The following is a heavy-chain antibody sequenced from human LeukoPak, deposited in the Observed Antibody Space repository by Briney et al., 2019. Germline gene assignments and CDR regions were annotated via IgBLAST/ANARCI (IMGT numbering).Heavy chain of an antibody. CDR3: AKGPYSGSYYRVRYFDY. Sequence: PGGSLRLSCAASGFTFGKYSMSWVRQAPGKGLEWVAVIGDTGRAKYYADSVEGRFTISRDNSKNTLYLQMNSLRAEDTAVYYCAKGPYSGSYYRVRYFDYWGQGTLVTVSS. CDR1: GFTFGKYS. J-gene: IGHJ4*02. V-gene: IGHV3-23*01. CDR2: IGDTGRAK. D-gene: IGHD1-26*01.